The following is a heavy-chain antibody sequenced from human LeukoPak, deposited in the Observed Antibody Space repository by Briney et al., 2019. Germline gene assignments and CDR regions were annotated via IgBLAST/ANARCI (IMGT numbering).Heavy chain of an antibody. D-gene: IGHD3-22*01. CDR1: GYTFTGYY. CDR3: AREEDYDSSGYPFDY. CDR2: INPNSGGT. Sequence: ASVKVSCKASGYTFTGYYMHWVRQAPGQGLEWMGWINPNSGGTNYAQKLQGRVTMTTDTSTSTAYMELRSLRSDDTAVYYCAREEDYDSSGYPFDYWGQGTLVTVSS. J-gene: IGHJ4*02. V-gene: IGHV1-2*02.